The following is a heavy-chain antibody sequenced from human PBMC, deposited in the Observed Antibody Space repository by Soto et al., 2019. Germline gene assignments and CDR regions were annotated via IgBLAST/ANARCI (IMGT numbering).Heavy chain of an antibody. CDR1: GGTXNSYA. D-gene: IGHD1-1*01. CDR3: VRMASSGTLNWFDP. Sequence: SXKVSCKASGGTXNSYASRLVRQATGQGLEWMGWMNPNSGNTGYALKFQGMVSMTRNTSIYTVYLELSSMASDDTAVYYCVRMASSGTLNWFDPWGQGTLGTVSS. V-gene: IGHV1-8*02. J-gene: IGHJ5*02. CDR2: MNPNSGNT.